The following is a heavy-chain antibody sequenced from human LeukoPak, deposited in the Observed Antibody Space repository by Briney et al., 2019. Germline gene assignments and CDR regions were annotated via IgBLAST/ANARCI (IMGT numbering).Heavy chain of an antibody. J-gene: IGHJ4*02. D-gene: IGHD3-22*01. CDR2: IYYSGRT. V-gene: IGHV4-59*01. CDR3: ATTHDGSDYYYAY. Sequence: AETLSLTCTVSGSLIRNDYWRWIRQPPGKGLEWLGYIYYSGRTNYIPSLESRVTISVDTSKNQFSLNLSSVTAADTAVYYCATTHDGSDYYYAYWGQGTLVTVSS. CDR1: GSLIRNDY.